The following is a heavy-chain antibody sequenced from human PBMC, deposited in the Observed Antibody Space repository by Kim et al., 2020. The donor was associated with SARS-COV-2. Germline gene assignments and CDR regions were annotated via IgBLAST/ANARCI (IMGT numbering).Heavy chain of an antibody. D-gene: IGHD6-13*01. J-gene: IGHJ6*02. Sequence: ASVKVSCKASGYTFTSYGISWVRQAPGQGLEWMGWISGYNGNTNYAQKLQGRVTMTTDTSTSTAYMELRSLRSDDTAVYYSARALKQQLVSNYYYGMDVWGQGPRSPSP. CDR1: GYTFTSYG. CDR2: ISGYNGNT. CDR3: ARALKQQLVSNYYYGMDV. V-gene: IGHV1-18*01.